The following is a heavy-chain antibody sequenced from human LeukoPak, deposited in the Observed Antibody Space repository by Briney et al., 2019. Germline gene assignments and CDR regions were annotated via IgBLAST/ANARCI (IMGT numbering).Heavy chain of an antibody. J-gene: IGHJ4*02. D-gene: IGHD3-22*01. Sequence: SETLSLTCTVSGGSINSGTYYWSWIRQPAGTGLEWIGRISTSGSTNYNPSLKSRVTMSVDTSKNQFSLRLSSVTAADTAVYYCARGIYDSSGYYSFDYWGQGTLVTVSS. CDR3: ARGIYDSSGYYSFDY. CDR1: GGSINSGTYY. CDR2: ISTSGST. V-gene: IGHV4-61*02.